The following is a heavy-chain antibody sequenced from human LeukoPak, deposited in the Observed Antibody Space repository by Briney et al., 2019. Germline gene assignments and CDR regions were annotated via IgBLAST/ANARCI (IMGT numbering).Heavy chain of an antibody. CDR3: AGMDV. CDR2: IKQDGSEK. CDR1: GFTFSSYW. V-gene: IGHV3-7*03. Sequence: GGSPRLSCVASGFTFSSYWMSWVRQAPGKGLEWVANIKQDGSEKYYVDSVKGRFTISRDNAKNSLYLQMNSLRAEDTAVYYCAGMDVWGQGTTVTVPS. J-gene: IGHJ6*02.